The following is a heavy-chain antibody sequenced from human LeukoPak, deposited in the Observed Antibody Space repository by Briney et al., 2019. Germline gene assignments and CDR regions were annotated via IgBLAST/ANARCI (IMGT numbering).Heavy chain of an antibody. V-gene: IGHV1-3*01. CDR3: ARRLGYCSGGSCGTGGWFDP. CDR2: INAGNGNT. CDR1: GYTFTDYA. Sequence: GASVKVSCKASGYTFTDYALRWVRQVPGQRLEWMGWINAGNGNTKYSQNFQGRVTITRDTSASTAYMELSSPRSEDTAVYYCARRLGYCSGGSCGTGGWFDPWGQGTLVTVSS. J-gene: IGHJ5*02. D-gene: IGHD2-15*01.